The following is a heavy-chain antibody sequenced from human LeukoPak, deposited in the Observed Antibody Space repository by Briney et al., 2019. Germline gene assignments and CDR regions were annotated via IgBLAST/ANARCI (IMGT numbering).Heavy chain of an antibody. D-gene: IGHD4-17*01. CDR3: ARAPPTATTLFDY. CDR2: IKQDGSEK. Sequence: PGGSLRLSCAASGFTFSSYWMSWVRQAPGKGLEWVANIKQDGSEKYYVDSVKGRFTISRDNAKNSLYLQMNSLRAEDTAVYYCARAPPTATTLFDYWGQGTLVTVSS. CDR1: GFTFSSYW. V-gene: IGHV3-7*01. J-gene: IGHJ4*02.